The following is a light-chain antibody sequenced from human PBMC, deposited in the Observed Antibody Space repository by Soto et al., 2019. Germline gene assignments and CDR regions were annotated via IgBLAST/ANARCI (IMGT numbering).Light chain of an antibody. Sequence: QSALTQPASVYGSPGQSITISCTGTSSDIGAYYVSWYQQHPGKAPKLVIYGVSNRPSGVSNRFSGSKSGNTASLIISGLQAEDETDYYCCSHTSSGTRVFGTGTKVTVL. CDR2: GVS. CDR3: CSHTSSGTRV. CDR1: SSDIGAYY. J-gene: IGLJ1*01. V-gene: IGLV2-14*03.